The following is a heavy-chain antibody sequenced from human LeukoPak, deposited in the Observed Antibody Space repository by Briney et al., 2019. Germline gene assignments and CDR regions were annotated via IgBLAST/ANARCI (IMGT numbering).Heavy chain of an antibody. D-gene: IGHD3-22*01. CDR1: GYTFTGYY. V-gene: IGHV1-2*02. CDR2: INPNSGGT. J-gene: IGHJ3*02. Sequence: ASVKVSCKASGYTFTGYYMHWVRQAPGQGLEWMGWINPNSGGTNYAQKFQGRVTMTRDTSISTAYMELSRLRSDDTAVYYCARDLSAQIYYDSSGYPGNAFDIWGQGTMVTVSS. CDR3: ARDLSAQIYYDSSGYPGNAFDI.